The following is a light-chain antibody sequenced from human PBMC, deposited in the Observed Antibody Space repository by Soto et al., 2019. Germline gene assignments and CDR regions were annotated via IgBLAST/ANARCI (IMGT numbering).Light chain of an antibody. CDR3: SSYSSDTTPVI. V-gene: IGLV2-14*01. Sequence: QSALTQPASVSGSPGQAITISCTGTSSDIGAYDYVSWYQQHPGKAPRLMIYGVSNRPSGVSNRFSGSKSGNTASLTISGLQAEDEADYYCSSYSSDTTPVIFGGGTKVTVL. CDR2: GVS. CDR1: SSDIGAYDY. J-gene: IGLJ2*01.